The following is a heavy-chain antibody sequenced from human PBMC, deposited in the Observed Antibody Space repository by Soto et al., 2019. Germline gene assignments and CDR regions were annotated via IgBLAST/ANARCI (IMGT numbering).Heavy chain of an antibody. J-gene: IGHJ3*02. V-gene: IGHV3-23*01. CDR1: GFTFSSYA. Sequence: EVQLLESGGGLVQPGGSLRLSCAASGFTFSSYAMSWVRQAPGKGLEWVSAISGSGGSTYYADSVKGRFTISRDNSKNTLYLQMNSLRAEDTAVYYCAKRLVRGVIISDAFDIWGQGTMVTVSS. CDR3: AKRLVRGVIISDAFDI. CDR2: ISGSGGST. D-gene: IGHD3-10*01.